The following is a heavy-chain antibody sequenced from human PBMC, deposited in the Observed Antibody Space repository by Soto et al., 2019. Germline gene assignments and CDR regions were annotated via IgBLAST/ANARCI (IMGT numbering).Heavy chain of an antibody. Sequence: SETLSLTCAVYGGSFSGYYWSWIRQPPGKGLEWIGEINHSGSTNYDPSLKSRVTISVDTPKNQFSLKLSSVTAADTAVYYCARGQGGTGVLDLWGQGTLVTVSS. CDR2: INHSGST. CDR3: ARGQGGTGVLDL. V-gene: IGHV4-34*01. D-gene: IGHD1-26*01. CDR1: GGSFSGYY. J-gene: IGHJ5*02.